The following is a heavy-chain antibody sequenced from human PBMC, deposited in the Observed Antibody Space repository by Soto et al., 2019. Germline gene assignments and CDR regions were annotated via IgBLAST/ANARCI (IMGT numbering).Heavy chain of an antibody. CDR1: GFSFSTYS. CDR3: ALRAGPL. D-gene: IGHD6-13*01. Sequence: PGGSLRLSCAASGFSFSTYSMNWVRQAPGEGLEWISYISSSSNTIYYADSVKGRFTISRDNAKNSLYLQMNSLRAEETAVCYCALRAGPLGGQGTLVTVSS. V-gene: IGHV3-48*01. J-gene: IGHJ4*02. CDR2: ISSSSNTI.